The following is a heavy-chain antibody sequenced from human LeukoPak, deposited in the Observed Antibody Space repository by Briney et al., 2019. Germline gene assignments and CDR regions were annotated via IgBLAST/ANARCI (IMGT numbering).Heavy chain of an antibody. D-gene: IGHD3/OR15-3a*01. CDR3: ARVGPDGLFDY. CDR2: IIPILGIA. J-gene: IGHJ4*02. Sequence: SVKVCCKASGGTFSSYAISWVRQAPGQGLEWMGRIIPILGIANYAQKFQGRVTITADKSTSTAYMELSSLRSEDTAVYYCARVGPDGLFDYWGQGTLVTVSS. CDR1: GGTFSSYA. V-gene: IGHV1-69*04.